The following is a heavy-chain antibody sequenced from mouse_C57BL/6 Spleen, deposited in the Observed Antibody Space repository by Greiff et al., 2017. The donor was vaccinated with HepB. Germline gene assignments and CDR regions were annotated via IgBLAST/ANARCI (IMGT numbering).Heavy chain of an antibody. D-gene: IGHD1-1*01. J-gene: IGHJ4*01. Sequence: VQLKESGPELVKPGASVKISCKASGYSFTDYNMNWVKQSNGKSLEWIGVINPNYGTTSYNQKFKGKATLTVDQSSSTAYMQLNSLTSEDSAVYDCARCPITTVVEGYYAMDYWGQGTSVTVSS. CDR2: INPNYGTT. V-gene: IGHV1-39*01. CDR3: ARCPITTVVEGYYAMDY. CDR1: GYSFTDYN.